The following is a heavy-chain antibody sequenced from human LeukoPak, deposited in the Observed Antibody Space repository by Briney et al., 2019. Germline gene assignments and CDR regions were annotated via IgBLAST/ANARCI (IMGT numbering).Heavy chain of an antibody. CDR2: IRSKAYGGTT. CDR1: GFTFSDHY. CDR3: GHGSGSYYNRRYYYGMDV. Sequence: SGGSLRLSCAASGFTFSDHYMDWVRQAPGKGLEWVGFIRSKAYGGTTEYAASVKGRFTISRDDSKSIAYLQMNSLKTEDTAVYYCGHGSGSYYNRRYYYGMDVWGQGTTVTVSS. J-gene: IGHJ6*02. V-gene: IGHV3-71*01. D-gene: IGHD3-10*01.